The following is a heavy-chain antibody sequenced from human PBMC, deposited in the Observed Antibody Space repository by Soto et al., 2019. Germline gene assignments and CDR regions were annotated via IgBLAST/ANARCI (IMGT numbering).Heavy chain of an antibody. J-gene: IGHJ4*02. Sequence: QVQLVESGGSVVQPGGSRRLSCAASGFSFSYYGLHWVRQAPGKGLEWLALITHDGYNRYYADSVKGRFTISRANSKNTIFLQMNSLTSEDTAVYYCAKGGSFDIWGQGTPVTVSS. CDR3: AKGGSFDI. CDR2: ITHDGYNR. D-gene: IGHD6-6*01. V-gene: IGHV3-30*18. CDR1: GFSFSYYG.